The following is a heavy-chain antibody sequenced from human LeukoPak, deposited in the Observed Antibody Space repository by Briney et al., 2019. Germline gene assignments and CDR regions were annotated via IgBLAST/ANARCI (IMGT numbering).Heavy chain of an antibody. D-gene: IGHD6-13*01. Sequence: TSETLSLTCTVSGGSISSNYWSWVRQPPGKGLEWSGYIYYSGSTNYNPSLKSRVTIPVDTSKNQFSLKLSAVTAADTAVYYCARGPSIAAAGTFDYWGQGTLVTVSS. V-gene: IGHV4-59*01. CDR2: IYYSGST. CDR1: GGSISSNY. CDR3: ARGPSIAAAGTFDY. J-gene: IGHJ4*02.